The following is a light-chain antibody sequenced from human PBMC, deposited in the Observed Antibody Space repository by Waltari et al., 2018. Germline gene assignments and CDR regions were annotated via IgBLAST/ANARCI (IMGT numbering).Light chain of an antibody. CDR1: QSIDKF. J-gene: IGKJ1*01. CDR3: QPTYTSLAWT. V-gene: IGKV1-39*01. Sequence: DIQMTQSPSSLSASVGDRVTITCRPSQSIDKFLNWYQKKPGKAPGPLIYAASTLQTGVPSRFSGSGSGTDFTLTITSLHPEDFATYYCQPTYTSLAWTFGQGTKVEIK. CDR2: AAS.